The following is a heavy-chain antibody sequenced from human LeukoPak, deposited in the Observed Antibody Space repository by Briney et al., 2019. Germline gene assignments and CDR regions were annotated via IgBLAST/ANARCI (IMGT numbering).Heavy chain of an antibody. Sequence: ASVKVSCKASGYTFTSYYMHWVRQAPGQGLEWMGIINPSGGSTSYAQKFQGRVTMTRDMSTSTVYMELSSLRSEDTAVYYCARDVLGAYYYDSSGYYNWFDPWGQGTLVTVSS. CDR1: GYTFTSYY. D-gene: IGHD3-22*01. CDR2: INPSGGST. CDR3: ARDVLGAYYYDSSGYYNWFDP. J-gene: IGHJ5*02. V-gene: IGHV1-46*01.